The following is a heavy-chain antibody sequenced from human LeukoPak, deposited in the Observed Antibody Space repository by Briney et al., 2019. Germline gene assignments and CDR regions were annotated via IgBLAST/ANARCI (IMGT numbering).Heavy chain of an antibody. CDR2: IYYSGST. J-gene: IGHJ4*02. D-gene: IGHD1-26*01. CDR3: ASEVGGYSDY. CDR1: GGSISSYY. V-gene: IGHV4-59*01. Sequence: SETLSLTCTVSGGSISSYYWSWIRQPPGKGLEWIGYIYYSGSTNYNPSLKSRVTISVDTSKNQFSLKLSSVTAADTAVYYCASEVGGYSDYWGQGTLVTVSS.